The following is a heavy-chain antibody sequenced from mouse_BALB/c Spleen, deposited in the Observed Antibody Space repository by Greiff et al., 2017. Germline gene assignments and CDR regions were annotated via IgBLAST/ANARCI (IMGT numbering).Heavy chain of an antibody. CDR3: ARLDDGTFYYARDY. Sequence: EVQVVESGGGLVQPGGSLKLSCAASGFTFSSYTMSWVRQTPEKRLEWVAYISNGGGSTYYPDTVKGRFTISRDNAKNTLYLQMSSLKSEDTAMYYCARLDDGTFYYARDYWGQGTSVTVSS. J-gene: IGHJ4*01. V-gene: IGHV5-12-2*01. D-gene: IGHD3-3*01. CDR1: GFTFSSYT. CDR2: ISNGGGST.